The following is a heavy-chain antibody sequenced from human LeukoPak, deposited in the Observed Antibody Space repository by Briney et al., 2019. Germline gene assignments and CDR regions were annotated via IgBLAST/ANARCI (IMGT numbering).Heavy chain of an antibody. J-gene: IGHJ4*02. D-gene: IGHD4-17*01. V-gene: IGHV3-21*01. CDR2: ITSSSTYI. CDR3: ARVATVTTDFDY. Sequence: GGSLRLSCAASGFIFSTYTMTWVRQAPGKGLEWVSPITSSSTYIYYADSLKGRFTISRDNAKNSLFLQMNSLRAEDTAVYYCARVATVTTDFDYWGLGTLVTVSS. CDR1: GFIFSTYT.